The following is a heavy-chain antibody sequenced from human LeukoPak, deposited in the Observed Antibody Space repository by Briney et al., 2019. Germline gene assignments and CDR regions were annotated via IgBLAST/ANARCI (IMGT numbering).Heavy chain of an antibody. CDR1: GGSISSYY. Sequence: PSETLSLTCTVSGGSISSYYWSWIRQPPGKGLEWIGYIYYSGSTNYNPSLKSRVTISVDTSKNQFSLKLSSVTAADTAVYYCARVQWLGAFDIWGQGTMVTVSS. CDR2: IYYSGST. J-gene: IGHJ3*02. CDR3: ARVQWLGAFDI. V-gene: IGHV4-59*01. D-gene: IGHD6-19*01.